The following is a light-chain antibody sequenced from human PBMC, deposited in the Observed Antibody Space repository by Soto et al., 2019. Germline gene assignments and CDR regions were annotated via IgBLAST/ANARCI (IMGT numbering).Light chain of an antibody. J-gene: IGKJ2*01. Sequence: DIQLTQSPSFLSATIGDSVTITCRASQGISTYLGWYQQKPGRAPKLLISAAATFESDVPSRFSGSGSGTEFTLKIRSLQPEDSATYYCQQFNSYPYTFGQGTKLEIK. V-gene: IGKV1-9*01. CDR2: AAA. CDR1: QGISTY. CDR3: QQFNSYPYT.